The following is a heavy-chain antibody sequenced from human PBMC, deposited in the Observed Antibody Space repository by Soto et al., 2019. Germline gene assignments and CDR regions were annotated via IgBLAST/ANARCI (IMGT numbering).Heavy chain of an antibody. CDR2: IYPCDSDA. D-gene: IGHD6-13*01. J-gene: IGHJ3*02. CDR3: AGDCIARSPDAFDI. V-gene: IGHV5-51*04. CDR1: GYGFPSYW. Sequence: GESLKISCKGSGYGFPSYWIGWVRQMPGKGLEWMGIIYPCDSDARYSPSFQGQVTISVDNPISTAYRQWSSLKASDNDIYYCAGDCIARSPDAFDIWGQGTMVTVSS.